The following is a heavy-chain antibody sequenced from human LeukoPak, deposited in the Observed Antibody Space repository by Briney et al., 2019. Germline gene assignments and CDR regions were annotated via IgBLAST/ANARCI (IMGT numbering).Heavy chain of an antibody. D-gene: IGHD3-10*01. Sequence: SETLSLTCAVYGGSFSGHYWSWIRQPPGKGLEWIGEINHSGSTNYNPSLKSRVTISVDTSKNQFSLKLSSVTAADTAVYYCARGVIQRRHYYGSGSYLVWFDPWGQGTLVTVSS. CDR3: ARGVIQRRHYYGSGSYLVWFDP. J-gene: IGHJ5*02. CDR2: INHSGST. CDR1: GGSFSGHY. V-gene: IGHV4-34*01.